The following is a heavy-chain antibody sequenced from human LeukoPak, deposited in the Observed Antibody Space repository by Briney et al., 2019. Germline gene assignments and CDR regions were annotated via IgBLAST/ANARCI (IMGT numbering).Heavy chain of an antibody. J-gene: IGHJ5*02. CDR1: GGSISSSIHS. Sequence: SETLSLTCTVSGGSISSSIHSWGWIRQPPGKGLEWIGIMSYSGGAYYSPSLKSRVTISADTSKNQSSLKLTSVTAADTAVYYCARQALRNWFDPWGQGTLVTVSS. CDR3: ARQALRNWFDP. V-gene: IGHV4-39*07. CDR2: MSYSGGA.